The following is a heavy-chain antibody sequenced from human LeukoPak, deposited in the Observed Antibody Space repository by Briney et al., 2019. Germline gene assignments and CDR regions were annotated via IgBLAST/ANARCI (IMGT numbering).Heavy chain of an antibody. D-gene: IGHD6-19*01. CDR2: IYYSGST. Sequence: NASETLSLTCTVSGGSISSYYWSWIRQPPGKGLEWIGYIYYSGSTNYNPSLKSRVTISVDTSKNQFSLKLSSVTAADTAVYYCARDRGYISGWHGKNWFDPWGQGTLVTVSS. J-gene: IGHJ5*02. V-gene: IGHV4-59*01. CDR1: GGSISSYY. CDR3: ARDRGYISGWHGKNWFDP.